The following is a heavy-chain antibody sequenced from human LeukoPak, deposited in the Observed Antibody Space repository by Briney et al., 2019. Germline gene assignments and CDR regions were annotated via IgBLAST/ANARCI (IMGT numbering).Heavy chain of an antibody. J-gene: IGHJ5*02. D-gene: IGHD3-10*01. V-gene: IGHV4-39*07. CDR1: GGSISSSSYY. CDR3: ARRPVGGLWFGSNWFDP. CDR2: IYYSGST. Sequence: PSETLSLTCTVSGGSISSSSYYWGWIRQPPGKGLEWIGSIYYSGSTYYNPSLKSRVTISVDTSKNQFSLKLSSVTAADTAVYYCARRPVGGLWFGSNWFDPWGQGTLVTVSS.